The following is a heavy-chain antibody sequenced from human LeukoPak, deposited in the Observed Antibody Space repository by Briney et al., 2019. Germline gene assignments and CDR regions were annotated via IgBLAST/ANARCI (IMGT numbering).Heavy chain of an antibody. J-gene: IGHJ6*03. D-gene: IGHD3-3*01. V-gene: IGHV4-34*01. CDR1: GGSFSGYY. CDR2: INHSGST. CDR3: ARGSYYDFRSGSSSGYYYYYMDV. Sequence: PSETLSLTCAVYGGSFSGYYWSWIREPLGKGLEWMGEINHSGSTNYTPSLKSRVTISVDTSKNQFSLKLSSVTAADTAVYYCARGSYYDFRSGSSSGYYYYYMDVWGKGTTVTVSS.